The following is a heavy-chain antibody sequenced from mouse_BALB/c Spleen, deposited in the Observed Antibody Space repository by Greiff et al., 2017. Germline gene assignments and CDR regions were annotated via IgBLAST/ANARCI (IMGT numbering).Heavy chain of an antibody. CDR3: ARGSLFITTAGYFDY. CDR2: IWAGGST. V-gene: IGHV2-9*02. Sequence: VKLVESGPGLVAPSQSLSITCTVSGFSLTSYGVHWVRQPPGKGLEWLGVIWAGGSTNYNSALMSRLSISKDNSKSQVFLKMNSLQTDDTAMYYCARGSLFITTAGYFDYWGQGTTLTVSS. CDR1: GFSLTSYG. J-gene: IGHJ2*01. D-gene: IGHD1-1*01.